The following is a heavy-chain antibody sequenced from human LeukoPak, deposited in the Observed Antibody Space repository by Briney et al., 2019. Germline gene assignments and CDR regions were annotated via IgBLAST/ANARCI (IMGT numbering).Heavy chain of an antibody. J-gene: IGHJ3*02. D-gene: IGHD3-10*01. V-gene: IGHV3-48*03. Sequence: GGSLRLSCAASGFTFSSYEMNRVRQAPGKGLEWVSYISSSGSTIYYADSVKGRFTISRDNAKNSLYLQMNSLRAEDTAVYYCAKDLWWFGEFPNVFDIWGQGTMVTVSS. CDR2: ISSSGSTI. CDR3: AKDLWWFGEFPNVFDI. CDR1: GFTFSSYE.